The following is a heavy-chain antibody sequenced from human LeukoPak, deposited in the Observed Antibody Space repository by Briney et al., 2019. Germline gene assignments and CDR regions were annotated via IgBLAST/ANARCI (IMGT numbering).Heavy chain of an antibody. V-gene: IGHV4-34*01. CDR1: GGSFSGYY. CDR2: INHSGST. CDR3: ARQYSSGCYKSRSFDY. Sequence: PSETLSLTCAVYGGSFSGYYWSWIRQPPGKGLEWIGEINHSGSTNYNPSLKSRVTISLDTSKNQFSLKLSSVTAADTAVYYCARQYSSGCYKSRSFDYWGQGTLVTVSS. D-gene: IGHD6-19*01. J-gene: IGHJ4*02.